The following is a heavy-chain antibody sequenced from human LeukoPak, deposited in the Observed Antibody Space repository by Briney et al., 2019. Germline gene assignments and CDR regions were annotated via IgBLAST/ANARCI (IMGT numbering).Heavy chain of an antibody. CDR1: GYTFTSYG. Sequence: ASVKVSCKASGYTFTSYGISWVRQAPGQGLEWMGWISAYNGNTNYAQKLQGRVTMTTDTSTSTAYMELSSLRSEDTAVYYCARDQPCSGGSCYFDYWGQGTLVTVSS. J-gene: IGHJ4*02. CDR3: ARDQPCSGGSCYFDY. V-gene: IGHV1-18*01. D-gene: IGHD2-15*01. CDR2: ISAYNGNT.